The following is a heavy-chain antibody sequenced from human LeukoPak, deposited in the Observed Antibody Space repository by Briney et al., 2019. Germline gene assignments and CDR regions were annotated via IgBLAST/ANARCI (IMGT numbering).Heavy chain of an antibody. CDR2: TYYRSKWYS. CDR3: ARSNPYCTNGVCYP. CDR1: GDSVSSNSAA. D-gene: IGHD2-8*01. J-gene: IGHJ5*02. Sequence: SQTLSLTCVISGDSVSSNSAAWNWIRQSPSRGLEWLGRTYYRSKWYSYSAVSVKSRIIINPDTSKNQFSLKLSSVTAADTAVYYCARSNPYCTNGVCYPWGQGTLVTVSS. V-gene: IGHV6-1*01.